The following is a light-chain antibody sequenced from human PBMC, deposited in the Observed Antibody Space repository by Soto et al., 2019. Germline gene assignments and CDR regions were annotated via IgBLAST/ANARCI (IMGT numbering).Light chain of an antibody. CDR2: SNN. V-gene: IGLV1-44*01. Sequence: QSVMTQPPSASGTPGQRVTISCSGSSSNIGTNTANWYQHLPGTAPKLLIHSNNQRPSGVPDRFSGSKSGTSASLAISGLQSEDEADYYCAAWDDSLNGPYVVFGGGTKLTVL. J-gene: IGLJ2*01. CDR3: AAWDDSLNGPYVV. CDR1: SSNIGTNT.